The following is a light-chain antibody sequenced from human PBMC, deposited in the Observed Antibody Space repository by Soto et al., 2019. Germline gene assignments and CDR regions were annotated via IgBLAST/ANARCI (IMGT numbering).Light chain of an antibody. CDR3: RSYTSNTTPV. CDR2: AVS. CDR1: SSDVGGYAY. V-gene: IGLV2-14*01. Sequence: QSALTQPASVSGSPGQSITISCTRTSSDVGGYAYVSWYQQYPGKAPKLVISAVSNRPSGVSHRFSGSRSGNTASLTISGLQAEDEADYYCRSYTSNTTPVFGGGTKVTV. J-gene: IGLJ3*02.